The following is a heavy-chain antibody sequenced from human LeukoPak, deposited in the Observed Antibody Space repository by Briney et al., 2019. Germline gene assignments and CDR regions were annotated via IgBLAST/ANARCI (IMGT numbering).Heavy chain of an antibody. V-gene: IGHV4-59*01. CDR2: IYYSGST. D-gene: IGHD6-13*01. CDR3: ARHSAHSSTNDAFDM. CDR1: GGSISSYY. J-gene: IGHJ3*02. Sequence: SETLSLTCTVSGGSISSYYWSWIRQPPGEGLEWIGYIYYSGSTNYNPSLKSRVTISVDTSKNQFSLKLSSVTAADTAVYYCARHSAHSSTNDAFDMWGQGTLVIVSS.